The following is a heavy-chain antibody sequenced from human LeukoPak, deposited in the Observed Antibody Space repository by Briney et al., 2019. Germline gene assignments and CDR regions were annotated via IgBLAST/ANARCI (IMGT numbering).Heavy chain of an antibody. J-gene: IGHJ4*02. V-gene: IGHV3-21*01. D-gene: IGHD2-2*01. Sequence: GGSLRLSCAASGFTFSSYSMNWVRQAPGKGLEWVSFISSSSVYIYHADSVKGRFSSSRDNAKNSLFLQMSSLRVEDTAVYYCAREAKYCSGTSCSHGFDYWGQGILVAVSS. CDR2: ISSSSVYI. CDR3: AREAKYCSGTSCSHGFDY. CDR1: GFTFSSYS.